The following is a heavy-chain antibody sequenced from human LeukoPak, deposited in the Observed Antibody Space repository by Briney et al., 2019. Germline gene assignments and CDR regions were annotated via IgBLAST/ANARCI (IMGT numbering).Heavy chain of an antibody. Sequence: GGSLRLSCAASGFTFSAYEMNWVRQAPGKGLEWVSYISSSDSTIYYADSVKGRFTISRDNAKNSLYLQMNSLRAEDTAVYYCAREMDYYDSRPIDYWGQGILVTVSS. J-gene: IGHJ4*02. V-gene: IGHV3-48*03. CDR3: AREMDYYDSRPIDY. CDR2: ISSSDSTI. CDR1: GFTFSAYE. D-gene: IGHD3-22*01.